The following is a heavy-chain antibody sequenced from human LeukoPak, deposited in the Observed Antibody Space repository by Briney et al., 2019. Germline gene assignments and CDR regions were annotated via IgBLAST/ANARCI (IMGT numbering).Heavy chain of an antibody. J-gene: IGHJ4*02. CDR1: GFTLSNAW. CDR3: TTDRDVTVPDAVRTPFR. V-gene: IGHV3-15*01. CDR2: IKCNTDGGTT. Sequence: AGSLRLSCAASGFTLSNAWMAWVRQAPGKGLEWVGHIKCNTDGGTTDYAASVKGRFTISRDDSKNTLYLQMNSLETEDTAVYYCTTDRDVTVPDAVRTPFRWGQGTLVTVSS. D-gene: IGHD2-2*01.